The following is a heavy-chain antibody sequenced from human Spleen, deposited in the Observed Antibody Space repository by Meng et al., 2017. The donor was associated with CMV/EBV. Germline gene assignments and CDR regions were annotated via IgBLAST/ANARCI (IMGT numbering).Heavy chain of an antibody. Sequence: GGPLRLSCAASGFTFSSYWVSWVRPGPGKGREWVASILEDGSEKYYVDSVRGRFPISRDNAKNSLYLQMNSLRAEDTAVYFCARERTYGFWSGYYFSFDPWGQGTLVTVSS. J-gene: IGHJ5*02. D-gene: IGHD3-3*01. CDR2: ILEDGSEK. V-gene: IGHV3-7*01. CDR3: ARERTYGFWSGYYFSFDP. CDR1: GFTFSSYW.